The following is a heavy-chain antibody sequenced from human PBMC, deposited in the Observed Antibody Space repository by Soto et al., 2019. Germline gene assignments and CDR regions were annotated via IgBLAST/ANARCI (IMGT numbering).Heavy chain of an antibody. CDR1: GFTFSSHT. D-gene: IGHD3-16*01. CDR2: ISHDGKIT. J-gene: IGHJ4*02. Sequence: QVQLVESGGGVVQPGTSLRLSCAASGFTFSSHTMHWVRQAPGKGLEWVALISHDGKITFHADSVTGRFSISRDNSKNTLYLQMNSLRAEDTAVYYCASNQFLIRVAGGNYWGQGTLVTVSS. V-gene: IGHV3-30*04. CDR3: ASNQFLIRVAGGNY.